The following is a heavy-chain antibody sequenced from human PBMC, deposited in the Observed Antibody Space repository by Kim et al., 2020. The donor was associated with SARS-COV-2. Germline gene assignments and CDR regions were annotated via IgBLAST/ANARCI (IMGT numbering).Heavy chain of an antibody. CDR1: GFTFSSYS. CDR2: ISSSSSTI. Sequence: GGSLRLSCAASGFTFSSYSMNWVRQAPGKGLEWVSYISSSSSTIYYADSVKGRFTISRDNAKNSLYLQMNSLRDEDTAVYYCATLGHNVRYDFWSGYYWFDYWGQGTLVTVSS. CDR3: ATLGHNVRYDFWSGYYWFDY. J-gene: IGHJ4*02. V-gene: IGHV3-48*02. D-gene: IGHD3-3*01.